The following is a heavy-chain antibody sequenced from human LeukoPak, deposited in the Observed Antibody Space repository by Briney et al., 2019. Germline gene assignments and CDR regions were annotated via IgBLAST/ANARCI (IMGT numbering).Heavy chain of an antibody. V-gene: IGHV1-69*05. CDR1: GGTFSSYA. D-gene: IGHD2-2*01. J-gene: IGHJ4*02. Sequence: SVKVSCKASGGTFSSYAISWVRQAPGQGLEWMGGIIPIFGTANYVQKFQGRVTITTDESTSTAYMELSSLRSEDTAVYYCATVTIVVVPAATGALLGYYFDYWGQGTLVTVSS. CDR3: ATVTIVVVPAATGALLGYYFDY. CDR2: IIPIFGTA.